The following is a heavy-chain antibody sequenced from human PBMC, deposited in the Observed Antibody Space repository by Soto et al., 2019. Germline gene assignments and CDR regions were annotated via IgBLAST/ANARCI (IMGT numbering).Heavy chain of an antibody. CDR3: ASSVTP. CDR1: GGSISSGGYY. CDR2: VYYSGST. V-gene: IGHV4-31*03. J-gene: IGHJ5*02. D-gene: IGHD3-10*01. Sequence: QVQLQESGTGLVKPSQTLSLTCSVSGGSISSGGYYWSWIRQHPGKGLEWVGYVYYSGSTYYHPSLKCRDTTSEDTSKNQFSLMLSSATAADTAMYYCASSVTPWGQGTLVTVSS.